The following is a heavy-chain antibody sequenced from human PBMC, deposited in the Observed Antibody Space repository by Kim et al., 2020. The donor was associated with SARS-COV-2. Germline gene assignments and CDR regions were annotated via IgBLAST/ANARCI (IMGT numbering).Heavy chain of an antibody. CDR1: GFIFSSYA. D-gene: IGHD3-10*01. J-gene: IGHJ6*02. Sequence: GGSLRLSCAASGFIFSSYAMHWVRQAPGKGLEWVAVISCDGSNKYYADSVKGRFTISRDNSKNTLYLQMNSLRAEDTAVYYCARDTPHYYGSGSYYEYYCYYCMAVWGQGTTVTVSS. CDR2: ISCDGSNK. CDR3: ARDTPHYYGSGSYYEYYCYYCMAV. V-gene: IGHV3-30*04.